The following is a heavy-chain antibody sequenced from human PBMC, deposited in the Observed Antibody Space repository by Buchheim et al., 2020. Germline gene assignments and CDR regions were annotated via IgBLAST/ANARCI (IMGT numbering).Heavy chain of an antibody. D-gene: IGHD3-3*01. CDR1: GFTFSSYW. V-gene: IGHV3-74*01. J-gene: IGHJ6*01. Sequence: EVQLVESGGGLVQPGGSLRLPCAASGFTFSSYWMHWVRQAPGKGLVWVSRINSDGSSTSYADSVKGRFTISRDNAKNTLYLQMNSLRAEDTAVYYCARGRYYDFWSGYYLAYYGMDVWGQGTT. CDR2: INSDGSST. CDR3: ARGRYYDFWSGYYLAYYGMDV.